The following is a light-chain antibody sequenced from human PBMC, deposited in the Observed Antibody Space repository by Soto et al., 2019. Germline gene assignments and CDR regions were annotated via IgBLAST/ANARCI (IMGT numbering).Light chain of an antibody. CDR1: QGISNY. V-gene: IGKV1-27*01. Sequence: DIQMTQSPSSLSASVGDRVTITCRASQGISNYLAWYQQKPGKVPKLLIYAASTLQSGVPSRFSGSGSGTDFTLTIRSLQPEDVATYYCKKYNGAPWTFAQGTKVEIK. CDR3: KKYNGAPWT. CDR2: AAS. J-gene: IGKJ1*01.